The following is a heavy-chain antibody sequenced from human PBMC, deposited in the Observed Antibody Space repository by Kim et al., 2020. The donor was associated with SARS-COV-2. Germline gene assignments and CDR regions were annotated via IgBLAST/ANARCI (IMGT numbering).Heavy chain of an antibody. V-gene: IGHV4-59*01. Sequence: SETLSLTCTVSGGSISSYYWSWIRQPPGKGLEWIGYIYYSGSTNYNPSLKSRVTISVDTSKNQFSLKLSSVTAADTAVYYCARVPDRKYLTIFGVVTENYFDYWGQGTLVTVSS. J-gene: IGHJ4*02. CDR1: GGSISSYY. CDR2: IYYSGST. D-gene: IGHD3-3*01. CDR3: ARVPDRKYLTIFGVVTENYFDY.